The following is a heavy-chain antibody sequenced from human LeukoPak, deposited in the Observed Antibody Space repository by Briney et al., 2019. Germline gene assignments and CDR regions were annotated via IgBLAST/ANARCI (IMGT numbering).Heavy chain of an antibody. V-gene: IGHV3-23*01. CDR2: ISGSGGST. J-gene: IGHJ4*02. D-gene: IGHD6-13*01. CDR1: GFTFSSYG. Sequence: GGSLRLSCAASGFTFSSYGMSWVRQAPGKGLEWVSAISGSGGSTYYADSVKGRFTISRDNSKNTLYLQMNSLRAEDTAVYYCAKITYSSSWYGLDYWGQGTLVTVSS. CDR3: AKITYSSSWYGLDY.